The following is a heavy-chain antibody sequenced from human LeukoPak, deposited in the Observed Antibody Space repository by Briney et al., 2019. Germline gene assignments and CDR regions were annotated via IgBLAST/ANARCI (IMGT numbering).Heavy chain of an antibody. J-gene: IGHJ3*02. D-gene: IGHD6-19*01. Sequence: ASVKVSCKISGYTLTELSMHWVRQRPGKGHEWMGGFDPEDGETIYAQKFQGRVTMTEDTSTDTAYMELSSLRSEDTAVYYCATRSGWDDAFDIWGQGTMVTVSS. CDR3: ATRSGWDDAFDI. CDR2: FDPEDGET. CDR1: GYTLTELS. V-gene: IGHV1-24*01.